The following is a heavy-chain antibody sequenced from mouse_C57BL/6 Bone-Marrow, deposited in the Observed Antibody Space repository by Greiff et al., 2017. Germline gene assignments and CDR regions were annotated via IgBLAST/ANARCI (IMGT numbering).Heavy chain of an antibody. CDR2: IHPNSGST. J-gene: IGHJ3*01. CDR3: ARTFLYDGYSLFAY. D-gene: IGHD2-3*01. CDR1: GYTFTSYW. Sequence: VQLQQPGAELVKPGASVKLSCKASGYTFTSYWMHWVKQRPGQGLEWIGMIHPNSGSTNYNEKFKSKATLTVDKSSSTAYMQLSSLTSADSAVYYCARTFLYDGYSLFAYWGQGTLVTVSA. V-gene: IGHV1-64*01.